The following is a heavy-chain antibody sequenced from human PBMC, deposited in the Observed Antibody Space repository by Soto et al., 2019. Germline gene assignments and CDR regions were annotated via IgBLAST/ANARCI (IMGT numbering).Heavy chain of an antibody. CDR2: ISYDGSNK. J-gene: IGHJ4*02. V-gene: IGHV3-30-3*01. CDR3: ARDIDY. CDR1: GFTFSSYA. Sequence: QVQLVESGGGVVQPGRSLRLSCAASGFTFSSYAMHWVRQAPGKGLEWVAVISYDGSNKYYADSVKGRFTISRDNSKNTLYLQMNSLRAEDKAGYYCARDIDYWGQGTLVTVSS.